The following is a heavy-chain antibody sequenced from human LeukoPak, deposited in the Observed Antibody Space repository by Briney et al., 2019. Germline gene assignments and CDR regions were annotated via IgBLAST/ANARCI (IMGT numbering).Heavy chain of an antibody. Sequence: GGSLRLSCEASGFNFDDYAMNWVRQSPVKGLEWVCGISWNGGSTGYAESVKGRFTISRDNAKNSLYLQMKSLRAEDTALYYCARVDALGRGWDRFSDYWGQGSLVAVSS. CDR3: ARVDALGRGWDRFSDY. V-gene: IGHV3-20*04. D-gene: IGHD6-19*01. CDR1: GFNFDDYA. CDR2: ISWNGGST. J-gene: IGHJ4*02.